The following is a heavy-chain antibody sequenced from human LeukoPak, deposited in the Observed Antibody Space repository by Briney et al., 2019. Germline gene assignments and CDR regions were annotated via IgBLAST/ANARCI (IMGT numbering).Heavy chain of an antibody. Sequence: GGSLRLSCAASGFTFSSYAMSWVRQAPGKGLEWVSAISGSGGSTYYADSVKGRFTISRDNSKNTLYLQMNSLRAEDTAVYYCAKVRDYVWGSYRKHYFDYWGQGTLVTVSS. CDR3: AKVRDYVWGSYRKHYFDY. J-gene: IGHJ4*02. D-gene: IGHD3-16*02. V-gene: IGHV3-23*01. CDR2: ISGSGGST. CDR1: GFTFSSYA.